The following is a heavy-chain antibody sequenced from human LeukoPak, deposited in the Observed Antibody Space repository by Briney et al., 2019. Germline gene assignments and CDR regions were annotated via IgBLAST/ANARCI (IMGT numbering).Heavy chain of an antibody. D-gene: IGHD3-22*01. CDR1: GFTVSSNY. CDR2: IYSGGST. CDR3: ARVVYYDSSGYYYEYYFDY. Sequence: GGSLRLSCAASGFTVSSNYMSWVRQAPGKGLEWVSVIYSGGSTYYADSVKGRFTISRDNSKNTLYLQMNSLRAEDTAVYYCARVVYYDSSGYYYEYYFDYWGQGTLVTVSS. V-gene: IGHV3-66*02. J-gene: IGHJ4*02.